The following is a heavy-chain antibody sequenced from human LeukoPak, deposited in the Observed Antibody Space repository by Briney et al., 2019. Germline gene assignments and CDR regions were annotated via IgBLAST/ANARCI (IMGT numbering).Heavy chain of an antibody. J-gene: IGHJ6*02. D-gene: IGHD2-15*01. CDR1: GYTFTGYY. Sequence: GASVKVSCKASGYTFTGYYIHWVRQAPGQGLEWMGRINPNNGGTNYAQKFQGRVTITADESTSTAYMELSSLRSEDTAVYYCASGVVVAATYYYGMDVWGQGTTVTVSS. V-gene: IGHV1-2*06. CDR2: INPNNGGT. CDR3: ASGVVVAATYYYGMDV.